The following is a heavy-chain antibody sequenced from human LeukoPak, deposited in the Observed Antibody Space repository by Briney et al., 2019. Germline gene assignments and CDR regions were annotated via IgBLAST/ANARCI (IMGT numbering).Heavy chain of an antibody. CDR3: ATSRYCSGGDCYSLAFDI. D-gene: IGHD2-15*01. V-gene: IGHV3-64*01. CDR2: ISRTGSTT. CDR1: GFTFSNYF. J-gene: IGHJ3*02. Sequence: GGALRLSCAASGFTFSNYFMHWVRQAPGKGLEYFSAISRTGSTTYYTNSVKGRFTISRDNSKNTLYLQMGSLRAEDMAVYYCATSRYCSGGDCYSLAFDIWGQGTMVTVSS.